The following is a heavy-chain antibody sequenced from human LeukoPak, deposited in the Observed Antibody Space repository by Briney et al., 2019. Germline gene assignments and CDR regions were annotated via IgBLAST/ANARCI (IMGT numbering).Heavy chain of an antibody. J-gene: IGHJ4*02. V-gene: IGHV3-74*01. Sequence: GGSLRLSCAASGFTFSSYWMHWVRQAPGKGLVWVSRINSDGYSTIYADSVKGRFTISRDNAKNTLYLQMNSLRAEDTAVYYCASPYSGSYYGFDYWGQGTLVTVSS. CDR2: INSDGYST. CDR1: GFTFSSYW. D-gene: IGHD1-26*01. CDR3: ASPYSGSYYGFDY.